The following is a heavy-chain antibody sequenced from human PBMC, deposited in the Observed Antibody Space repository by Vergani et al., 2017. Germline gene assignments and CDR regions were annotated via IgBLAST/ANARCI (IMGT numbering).Heavy chain of an antibody. J-gene: IGHJ6*02. Sequence: QVQLQESGPGLVKPSETLSLTCTVSNDSVSNTFFYWGWIRQTPGKGLEWIGYIYYSGSTNYNPSLKSRVTISVDTSKNQFSLKLTSVTAADTAVYYCAGQSASYYGMDVWGQGP. D-gene: IGHD6-19*01. CDR3: AGQSASYYGMDV. CDR2: IYYSGST. V-gene: IGHV4-61*01. CDR1: NDSVSNTFFY.